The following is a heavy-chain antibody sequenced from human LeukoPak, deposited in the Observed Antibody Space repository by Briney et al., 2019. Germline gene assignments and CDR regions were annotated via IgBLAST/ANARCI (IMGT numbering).Heavy chain of an antibody. CDR2: ISGSGGST. CDR1: GFTFSSYA. CDR3: AKVCAWPNCFDP. Sequence: PGGSLRLSCAASGFTFSSYAMSWVRQAPGKGLEWVSAISGSGGSTYYADSVKGRFTISRDNSKNTLYLQMNSLRTEDTAVYYCAKVCAWPNCFDPWGQGTLVTVSS. V-gene: IGHV3-23*01. J-gene: IGHJ5*02.